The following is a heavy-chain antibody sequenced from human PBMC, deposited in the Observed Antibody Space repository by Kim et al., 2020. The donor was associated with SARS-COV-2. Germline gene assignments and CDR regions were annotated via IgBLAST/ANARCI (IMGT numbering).Heavy chain of an antibody. V-gene: IGHV4-59*13. CDR2: VHYKGST. CDR1: GDSINPYY. Sequence: SETLSLTCTVSGDSINPYYWSWIRQPPGKGLEWIGYVHYKGSTNYNPSLESRVTISMDTSKNEFSLKLNSVTAADTAIYYCARGERRGTLGNYRTGKFDYWGQGSLVTGSS. D-gene: IGHD3-10*01. J-gene: IGHJ4*02. CDR3: ARGERRGTLGNYRTGKFDY.